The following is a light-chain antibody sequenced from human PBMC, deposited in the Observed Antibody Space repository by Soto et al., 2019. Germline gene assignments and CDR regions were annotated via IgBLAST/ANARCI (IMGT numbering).Light chain of an antibody. V-gene: IGLV2-14*03. Sequence: QSVLTQPASVSGSPGQSIIISCTGTSSDVGGYNFVSWYQHHPAKAPKLMIYDVSNRPSGVSNRFSGSKSGNTASLTISGLQAEDEAHYYCSSFTSSDTLVVFGGGTKLTVL. J-gene: IGLJ2*01. CDR2: DVS. CDR1: SSDVGGYNF. CDR3: SSFTSSDTLVV.